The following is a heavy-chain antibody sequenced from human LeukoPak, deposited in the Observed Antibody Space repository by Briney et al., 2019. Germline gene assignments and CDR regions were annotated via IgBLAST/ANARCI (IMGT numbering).Heavy chain of an antibody. V-gene: IGHV4-30-4*01. Sequence: PSETLSLTCTVSSGSIIGYYWSWIRQPPGKGLEWVGYIYYSGRTYYSPSLMSRVTISIDTSKNQFSLKLSSVTDADTAVYYCARGRFYGPADYWGQGTLLTVSS. D-gene: IGHD2/OR15-2a*01. CDR3: ARGRFYGPADY. CDR1: SGSIIGYY. J-gene: IGHJ4*02. CDR2: IYYSGRT.